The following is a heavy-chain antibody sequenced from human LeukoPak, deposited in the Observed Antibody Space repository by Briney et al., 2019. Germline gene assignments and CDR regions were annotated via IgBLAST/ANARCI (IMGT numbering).Heavy chain of an antibody. J-gene: IGHJ4*02. Sequence: PGGSLRLSCAASGFTFSSYAMHWVRQAPGKGLEWVAVISYDGSNKYYADSVKGRFTISRDNSKNTLYLQMNSLRAEDTAVYYCAREDRGGGMAPGAFDYWGQGTLVTVSS. CDR3: AREDRGGGMAPGAFDY. V-gene: IGHV3-30-3*01. D-gene: IGHD1-14*01. CDR2: ISYDGSNK. CDR1: GFTFSSYA.